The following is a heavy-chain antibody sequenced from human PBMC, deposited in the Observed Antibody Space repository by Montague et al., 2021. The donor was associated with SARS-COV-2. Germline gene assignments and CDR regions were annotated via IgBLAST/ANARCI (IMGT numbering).Heavy chain of an antibody. D-gene: IGHD3-3*01. CDR2: LSYSGRP. CDR1: GGSFRDYA. CDR3: AREHWENYYDFWSGTNLASDYPYYGMDV. J-gene: IGHJ6*02. V-gene: IGHV4-59*12. Sequence: SETLSLTCDFAGGSFRDYAWSWIRQPPGKRLEWIGYLSYSGRPIYNPSLESRVSISVDTSKNQFSLKLSSVTAADTAVYYCAREHWENYYDFWSGTNLASDYPYYGMDVWGQGTTVTVSS.